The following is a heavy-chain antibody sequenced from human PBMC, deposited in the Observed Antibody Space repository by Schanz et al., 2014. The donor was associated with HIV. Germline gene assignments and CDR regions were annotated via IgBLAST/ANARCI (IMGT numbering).Heavy chain of an antibody. Sequence: EVQLVESGGGLVKPGGSLRVSCAASGFTFSHTWMSWVRQAPGKGLEWVSAITGSGGTTYYADSVKGRFTISRDNSKNTLYLQMNSLRVEDTAVYYCAKDLAPYYYDSSGYQQVGDWGQGTLVTVSS. CDR2: ITGSGGTT. J-gene: IGHJ4*02. CDR3: AKDLAPYYYDSSGYQQVGD. D-gene: IGHD3-22*01. V-gene: IGHV3-23*04. CDR1: GFTFSHTW.